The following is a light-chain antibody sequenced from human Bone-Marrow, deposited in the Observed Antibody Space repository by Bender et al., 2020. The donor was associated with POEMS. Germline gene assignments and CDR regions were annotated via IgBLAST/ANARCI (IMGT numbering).Light chain of an antibody. CDR3: GTWDRSLSAWV. CDR2: EVS. J-gene: IGLJ3*02. Sequence: QSALTQPASVSGSPGQSIAISCTGTSSDVGGYNYVSWYQQHPGKAPKLMIYEVSKRPSGVPDRFSGSKSGNTAFLTISGLQAEDEADYYCGTWDRSLSAWVFGGGTKLTVL. CDR1: SSDVGGYNY. V-gene: IGLV2-14*01.